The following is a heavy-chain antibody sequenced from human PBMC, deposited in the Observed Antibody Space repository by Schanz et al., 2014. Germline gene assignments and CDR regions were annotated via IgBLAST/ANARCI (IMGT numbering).Heavy chain of an antibody. V-gene: IGHV3-30*18. CDR1: GFTFSSYG. CDR2: MSYDGSIK. J-gene: IGHJ4*02. CDR3: EKDSTHIDSVLVPTAIDY. Sequence: QVQLVESGGGVVQPGRSLRLSCAASGFTFSSYGMHWVRQAPGKGLEWVAAMSYDGSIKYYGDSVKGRFTISRDNSKTTLYLHMNDLRTEDTAEYDGEKDSTHIDSVLVPTAIDYWGQGTLVTVSS. D-gene: IGHD2-2*01.